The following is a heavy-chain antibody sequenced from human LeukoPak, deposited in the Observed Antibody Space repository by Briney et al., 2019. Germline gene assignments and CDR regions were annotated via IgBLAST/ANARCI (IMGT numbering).Heavy chain of an antibody. CDR2: ISGYNGNT. D-gene: IGHD6-13*01. CDR3: ARNRIAAAGTEFDY. Sequence: ASVKVSCKASGYTFTNYGISWVRQAPGQGLEWMGWISGYNGNTNYAQKLQGRVTMTTDTSTSTAYMELRSLRSDDTAVYYCARNRIAAAGTEFDYWGQGTLVTVSS. V-gene: IGHV1-18*01. J-gene: IGHJ4*02. CDR1: GYTFTNYG.